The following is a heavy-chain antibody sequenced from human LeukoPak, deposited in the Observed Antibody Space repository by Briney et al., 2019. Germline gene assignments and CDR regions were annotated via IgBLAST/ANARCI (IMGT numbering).Heavy chain of an antibody. CDR2: IYYGGTT. J-gene: IGHJ5*02. D-gene: IGHD3-10*01. CDR3: ARHDYYGSLNWFDP. Sequence: ETLSLTCTVSGGSISSYYLSWIRQPPGKGLEWIGTIYYGGTTYYNPSLKSRLTISVDTSKNQFSLKLTSVTAADTAVYYCARHDYYGSLNWFDPWGQGTLITVSS. V-gene: IGHV4-59*04. CDR1: GGSISSYY.